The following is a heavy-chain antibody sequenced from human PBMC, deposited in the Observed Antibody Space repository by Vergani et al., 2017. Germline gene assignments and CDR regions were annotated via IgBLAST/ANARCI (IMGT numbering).Heavy chain of an antibody. D-gene: IGHD1-7*01. V-gene: IGHV2-5*04. CDR1: GFSLNTRGVS. CDR3: VYRKTGCGTSGCFYPFYYGYYMVG. CDR2: IYWNDDQ. Sequence: QITLKESGPTLVKPTQTLTLTCTFSGFSLNTRGVSVAWIRQPPGKALDWLALIYWNDDQHYSPSLNNRVTITKDTSKNQVVLTMTNMDYVDTGTYYCVYRKTGCGTSGCFYPFYYGYYMVGW. J-gene: IGHJ6*03.